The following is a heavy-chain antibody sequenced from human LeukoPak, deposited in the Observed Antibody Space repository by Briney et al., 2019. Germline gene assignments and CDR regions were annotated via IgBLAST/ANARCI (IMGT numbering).Heavy chain of an antibody. CDR2: IIPIFGTA. Sequence: SVKVSCKASGGTFSSYAISWVRQAPGQGLEWMGGIIPIFGTANYAQKFQGRVTITADESTSTAYMELSSLRSEDMAVYYCARSRSQLRFLEWLLYWFDPWGQGTLVTVSS. J-gene: IGHJ5*02. V-gene: IGHV1-69*01. CDR3: ARSRSQLRFLEWLLYWFDP. CDR1: GGTFSSYA. D-gene: IGHD3-3*01.